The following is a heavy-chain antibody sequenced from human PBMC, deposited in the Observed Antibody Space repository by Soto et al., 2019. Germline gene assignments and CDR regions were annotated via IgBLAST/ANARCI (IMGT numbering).Heavy chain of an antibody. CDR3: ARDARSGYDSSGYYYTGSFDI. CDR2: IYYSGST. J-gene: IGHJ3*02. CDR1: GGSISSGGYY. V-gene: IGHV4-31*03. Sequence: QVQLQESGPGLVKPSQTLSLTCTVSGGSISSGGYYWSWIRQHPGKGLEWIGYIYYSGSTYYNPSLKSRVTISVDTSKNQLSLKLSTVTAADTAVYYCARDARSGYDSSGYYYTGSFDIWGQGTMVTVSS. D-gene: IGHD3-22*01.